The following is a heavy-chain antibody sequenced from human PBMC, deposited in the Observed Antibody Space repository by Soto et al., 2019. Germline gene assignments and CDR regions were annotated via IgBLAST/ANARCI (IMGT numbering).Heavy chain of an antibody. Sequence: GGSLRLSCAASGFTFSSYGMHWVRQAPGKGLEWVAVIWYDGSNKYYADSVKGRFTISRDNSKNTLYLQMNSLRAEETAVYYCARTKRWLQSIFDYWGQGTLVTVSS. CDR1: GFTFSSYG. CDR2: IWYDGSNK. D-gene: IGHD5-12*01. V-gene: IGHV3-33*01. J-gene: IGHJ4*02. CDR3: ARTKRWLQSIFDY.